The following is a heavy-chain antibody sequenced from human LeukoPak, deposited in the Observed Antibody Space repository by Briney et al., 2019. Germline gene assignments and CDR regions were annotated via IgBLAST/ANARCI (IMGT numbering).Heavy chain of an antibody. Sequence: GGSLRLSCAASGFTFSSYEMIWVRQAPGKGLEWVSYISSSGSTIYYADSVKGRFTISRDNAKNSLYLQMNSLRAEDTAVYYCASTRVSIAARYYFDYWGQGTLVTVSS. D-gene: IGHD6-6*01. CDR1: GFTFSSYE. J-gene: IGHJ4*02. CDR2: ISSSGSTI. CDR3: ASTRVSIAARYYFDY. V-gene: IGHV3-48*03.